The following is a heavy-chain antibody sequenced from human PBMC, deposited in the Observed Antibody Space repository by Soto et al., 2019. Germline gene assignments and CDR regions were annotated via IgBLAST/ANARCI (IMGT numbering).Heavy chain of an antibody. D-gene: IGHD6-19*01. J-gene: IGHJ5*02. CDR3: ATSRDSGWFDP. CDR1: GGSISRSSYY. V-gene: IGHV4-39*01. CDR2: IYYSGST. Sequence: QLQLQESGPGLVKPSETLSLTCTVSGGSISRSSYYWGWIRQPPGKGLEWIGSIYYSGSTYYNPSPKSRVTISVYTSKNQCSLKLSSVTAADTDVYYCATSRDSGWFDPWGQGTLVPISS.